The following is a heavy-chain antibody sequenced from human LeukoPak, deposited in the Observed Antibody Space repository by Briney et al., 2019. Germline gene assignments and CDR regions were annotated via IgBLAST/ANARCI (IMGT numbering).Heavy chain of an antibody. D-gene: IGHD6-19*01. J-gene: IGHJ6*03. CDR3: ARAGAIAVAGRPYYYYYMDV. CDR1: GYTFTGYY. CDR2: INPNSGST. V-gene: IGHV1-2*06. Sequence: ASVKVSCKASGYTFTGYYMHWVRQAPGQGLEWMGRINPNSGSTNYAQKFQGRVTMTRDTSISTAYMELSRLRSDDTAVYYCARAGAIAVAGRPYYYYYMDVWGKGTTVTVSS.